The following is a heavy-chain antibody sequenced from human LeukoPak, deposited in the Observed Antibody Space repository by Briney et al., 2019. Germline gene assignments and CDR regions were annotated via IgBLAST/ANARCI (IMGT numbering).Heavy chain of an antibody. CDR1: GFTFSSDA. Sequence: GGSLRLSCIGTGFTFSSDAMGWVRQAPGKGLEWVSGISGSGGSTSYADSVKGRFTISRDNSKNTLYLQMNSLRVEDTAVYYCAKDRGRTWVQVANWGQGTLVTVSS. J-gene: IGHJ4*02. D-gene: IGHD2-15*01. V-gene: IGHV3-23*01. CDR2: ISGSGGST. CDR3: AKDRGRTWVQVAN.